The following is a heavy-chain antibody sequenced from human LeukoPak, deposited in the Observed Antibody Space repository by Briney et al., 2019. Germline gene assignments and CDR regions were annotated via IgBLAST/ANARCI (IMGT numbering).Heavy chain of an antibody. CDR1: GFTFSDYY. CDR2: ISSSSDNT. Sequence: GGSLRLSCAASGFTFSDYYMSWIRQAPGKGLEWVSFISSSSDNTKYADSVKGRFTISRDNAKNLLYLQMNSLRAEDTAVYYCARDSAHVVVEPPSMSLGLDNWFDPWGQGTLVTVSS. CDR3: ARDSAHVVVEPPSMSLGLDNWFDP. J-gene: IGHJ5*02. D-gene: IGHD2-2*01. V-gene: IGHV3-11*05.